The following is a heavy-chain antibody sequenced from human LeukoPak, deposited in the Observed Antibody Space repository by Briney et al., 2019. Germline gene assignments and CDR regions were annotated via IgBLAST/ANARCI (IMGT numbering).Heavy chain of an antibody. V-gene: IGHV3-21*04. CDR1: GFTFSDSS. D-gene: IGHD3-3*01. Sequence: GGSLRLSCAASGFTFSDSSMNWVRQAPGTGLEWVSSISSNSGHISYADSVKGRFTISRDNAKNSLYLQMNSLRAEDTAVYYCATFRFLGTWGQGTMVTVSP. CDR3: ATFRFLGT. CDR2: ISSNSGHI. J-gene: IGHJ3*01.